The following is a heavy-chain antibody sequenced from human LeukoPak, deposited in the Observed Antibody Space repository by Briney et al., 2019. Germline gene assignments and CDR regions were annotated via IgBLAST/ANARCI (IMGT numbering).Heavy chain of an antibody. J-gene: IGHJ4*02. Sequence: GGSLRLSCAASGFTVSSNYMSWVGQAPGKRLEWVSVIYSGGSTYYADSVKGRFTISRDNSKNTLYLQMNSLSAEDTAVYYCARGPRTHFDYWGQGTLFTASS. CDR3: ARGPRTHFDY. D-gene: IGHD3/OR15-3a*01. V-gene: IGHV3-53*01. CDR1: GFTVSSNY. CDR2: IYSGGST.